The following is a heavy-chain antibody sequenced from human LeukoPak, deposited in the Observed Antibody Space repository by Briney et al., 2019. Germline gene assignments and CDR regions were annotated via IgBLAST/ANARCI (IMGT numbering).Heavy chain of an antibody. CDR1: GYTFTSYY. V-gene: IGHV1-46*01. Sequence: ASVKVSCKASGYTFTSYYMHWVRQAPGQRLEWMGIINPCGGSTSYAQKFQCRVNITRDTTTSTVYIALSSLTSQHPPLSYFPRDDGYWGQGTLVTVSS. J-gene: IGHJ4*02. CDR3: PRDDGY. CDR2: INPCGGST.